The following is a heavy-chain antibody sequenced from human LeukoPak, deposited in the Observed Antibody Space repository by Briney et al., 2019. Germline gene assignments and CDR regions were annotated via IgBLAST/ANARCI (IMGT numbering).Heavy chain of an antibody. V-gene: IGHV1-2*02. Sequence: ASVKVSCKASGYTFTGYYTHWVRQAPGQRLEWMGWINPNSGGTNYAQKFQGRVTMTRDTSISTAYMELSRLRSDDTAVYYCARDGATVTGGRNWFDPWGPGTLVTVSS. J-gene: IGHJ5*02. D-gene: IGHD4-17*01. CDR3: ARDGATVTGGRNWFDP. CDR2: INPNSGGT. CDR1: GYTFTGYY.